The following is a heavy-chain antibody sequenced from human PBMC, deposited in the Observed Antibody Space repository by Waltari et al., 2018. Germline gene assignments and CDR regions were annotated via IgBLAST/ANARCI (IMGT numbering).Heavy chain of an antibody. CDR1: GGSFSGYY. CDR3: AALGRGYYKRLDY. V-gene: IGHV4-34*01. D-gene: IGHD3-22*01. CDR2: INHSGST. Sequence: VQLQQWGAGLLKPSETLSLTCAVYGGSFSGYYWRWIRQPPGKGLEWIGEINHSGSTNYNPSLKSRVTISVDTSKNQFSLKLSSVTAADTAVYYCAALGRGYYKRLDYWGQGTLVTVSS. J-gene: IGHJ4*02.